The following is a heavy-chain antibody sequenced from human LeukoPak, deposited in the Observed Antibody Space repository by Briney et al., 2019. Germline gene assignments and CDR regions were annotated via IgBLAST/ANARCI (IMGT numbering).Heavy chain of an antibody. V-gene: IGHV2-26*01. CDR3: ARILPAALWFGELFQSAHDSFDI. Sequence: GPTLVNPPEPLTLTCTVSGFSLSNARRDVSWIRQPSGKALEWLAHIFSNDEKSYSTSLKSRLTISKDTSKSQVVLTMTHMDPVDTATYYCARILPAALWFGELFQSAHDSFDIWGQGTMVTVSS. J-gene: IGHJ3*02. D-gene: IGHD3-10*01. CDR1: GFSLSNARRD. CDR2: IFSNDEK.